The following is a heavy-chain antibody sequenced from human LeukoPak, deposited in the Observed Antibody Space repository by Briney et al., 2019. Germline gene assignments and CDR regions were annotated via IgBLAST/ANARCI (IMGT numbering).Heavy chain of an antibody. Sequence: PGGSLRLSCAASGFTFSSYSMNWVRQAPGKGLEWVSAISSGSSQIYYADSVGGRFTISRDKAKNSLYLQMNSLTAEDTAVYYCARDPRVVVPAYYSYYYMDVWGKGTTVTVSS. J-gene: IGHJ6*03. CDR2: ISSGSSQI. CDR3: ARDPRVVVPAYYSYYYMDV. D-gene: IGHD2-2*01. CDR1: GFTFSSYS. V-gene: IGHV3-21*01.